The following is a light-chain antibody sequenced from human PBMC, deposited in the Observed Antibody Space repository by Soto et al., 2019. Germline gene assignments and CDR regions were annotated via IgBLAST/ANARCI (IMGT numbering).Light chain of an antibody. Sequence: QSVLTQPRSVSGSPGQSVTISCTGTSSDVGAYKYVSWYQQYPGKAPKVMIYDVSKRPSGVPDRFSGSKSGNTASLTISGLQADDEADYYCCSDAGGNSVVFGGGTKLTVL. V-gene: IGLV2-11*01. CDR3: CSDAGGNSVV. CDR2: DVS. CDR1: SSDVGAYKY. J-gene: IGLJ2*01.